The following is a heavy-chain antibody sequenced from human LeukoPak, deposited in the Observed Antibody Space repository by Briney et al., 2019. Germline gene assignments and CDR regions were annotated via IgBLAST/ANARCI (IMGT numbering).Heavy chain of an antibody. CDR1: GFPFSRYA. D-gene: IGHD3-16*02. V-gene: IGHV3-53*01. CDR2: IYSGGST. J-gene: IGHJ4*02. Sequence: PGRSLRLSCAASGFPFSRYAMPWVRQAPGKGLEWVSVIYSGGSTYYADSVKGRFTISRDNSKNTLYLQMNSLRAEDTAVYYCARGFSLGELSFDYWGQGTLVTVSS. CDR3: ARGFSLGELSFDY.